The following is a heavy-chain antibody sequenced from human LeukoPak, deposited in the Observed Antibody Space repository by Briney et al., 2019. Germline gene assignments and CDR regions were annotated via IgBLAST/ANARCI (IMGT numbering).Heavy chain of an antibody. V-gene: IGHV3-21*01. CDR2: ISSTGSYI. D-gene: IGHD1-1*01. CDR1: GFNLNSYM. CDR3: TRVGQSGPMGWFDP. Sequence: AGGSLRLSCAASGFNLNSYMLNWVRQAPGKGLEWVSSISSTGSYIYYADSVKGRFTISRDNPGNVVYLQMDSLRAEDTAVYYCTRVGQSGPMGWFDPWGQGTLVTVSS. J-gene: IGHJ5*02.